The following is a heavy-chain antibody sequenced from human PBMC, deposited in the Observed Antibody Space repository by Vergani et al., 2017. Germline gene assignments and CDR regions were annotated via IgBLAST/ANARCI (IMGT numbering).Heavy chain of an antibody. J-gene: IGHJ6*02. V-gene: IGHV1-69*01. CDR1: GYTFTGYY. CDR2: IIPIFGTA. D-gene: IGHD2-2*01. CDR3: ARDPMYCSSTSCYGNYYYGMDV. Sequence: QVQLVQSGAEVKKPGASVKVSCKASGYTFTGYYMHWVRQAPGQGLEWMGGIIPIFGTANYAQKFQGRVTITADESTSTAYMELSSLRSEDTAVYYCARDPMYCSSTSCYGNYYYGMDVWGQGP.